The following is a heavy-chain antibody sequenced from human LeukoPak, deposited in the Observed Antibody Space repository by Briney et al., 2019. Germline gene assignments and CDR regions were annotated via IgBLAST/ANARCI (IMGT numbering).Heavy chain of an antibody. D-gene: IGHD1-14*01. V-gene: IGHV4-34*01. CDR1: GGSFSGYY. Sequence: SETLSLTCAVYGGSFSGYYWSWIRQPPGKGLEWIGEINHSGSTNYNPSLKSRVTISVDTSKNQFSLKLSSVTAADTAVYYCARGRYFAYWGQGTRVTVSS. J-gene: IGHJ4*02. CDR3: ARGRYFAY. CDR2: INHSGST.